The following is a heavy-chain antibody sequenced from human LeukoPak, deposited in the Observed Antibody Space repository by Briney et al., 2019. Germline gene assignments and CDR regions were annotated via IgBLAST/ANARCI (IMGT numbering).Heavy chain of an antibody. D-gene: IGHD7-27*01. J-gene: IGHJ6*02. CDR1: GDSVSSNSAA. V-gene: IGHV6-1*01. CDR3: ARDYQITGEAGYYYYGMDV. Sequence: SQTLSLTCAISGDSVSSNSAAWNWIRQSPSRGLEWLGRTYYRSKWYNDYAVSVKSRITINPDTSKNQFSLQLNSVTPEDTAVYYCARDYQITGEAGYYYYGMDVWGQGTTVTVSS. CDR2: TYYRSKWYN.